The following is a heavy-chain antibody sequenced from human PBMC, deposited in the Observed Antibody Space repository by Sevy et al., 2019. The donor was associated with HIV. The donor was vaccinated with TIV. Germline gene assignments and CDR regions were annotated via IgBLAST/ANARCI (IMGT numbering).Heavy chain of an antibody. V-gene: IGHV4-4*02. CDR1: GGSISSSNW. J-gene: IGHJ4*02. Sequence: SETLSLTCAVSGGSISSSNWWSWVRQPPGKGLGWIGEIYHSGSTNYNPSLKSRVTISVDKSKNQFSLKLTSVTAADTAGYYCARDPDGSGSHDYWGQGTLVTVSS. CDR3: ARDPDGSGSHDY. D-gene: IGHD3-10*01. CDR2: IYHSGST.